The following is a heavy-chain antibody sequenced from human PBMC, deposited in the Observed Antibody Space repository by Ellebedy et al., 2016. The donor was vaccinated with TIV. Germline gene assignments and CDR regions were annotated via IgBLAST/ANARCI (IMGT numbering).Heavy chain of an antibody. J-gene: IGHJ3*02. CDR2: ISYDGSDK. V-gene: IGHV3-30*03. CDR3: VRALLAATTNDALNI. D-gene: IGHD1-26*01. Sequence: GESLKISCAASGFIFSSYGMHWVRQAPGKGLEWVALISYDGSDKRYADSVKGRFTISRDNSKNTVYLQMNSLRAEDTAVYYCVRALLAATTNDALNIWGQGTMVTISS. CDR1: GFIFSSYG.